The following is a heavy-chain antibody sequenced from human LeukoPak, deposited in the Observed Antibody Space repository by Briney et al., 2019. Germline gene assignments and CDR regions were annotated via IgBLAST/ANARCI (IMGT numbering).Heavy chain of an antibody. D-gene: IGHD6-6*01. CDR1: GGSISSYC. V-gene: IGHV4-59*01. CDR3: ARAYSSSLFDY. Sequence: SETLSLTCTVAGGSISSYCWSWIRQPPGKGKEWIGYIYYSGSTNYNPSLERRVTISVDTSKNQFSLKLSSVTAADTAVYYCARAYSSSLFDYWGQGTLVTVSS. J-gene: IGHJ4*02. CDR2: IYYSGST.